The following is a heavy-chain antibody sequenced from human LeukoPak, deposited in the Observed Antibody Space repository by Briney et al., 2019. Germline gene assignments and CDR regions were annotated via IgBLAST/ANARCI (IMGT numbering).Heavy chain of an antibody. Sequence: GRSLRLSCAASGFTFSSYAMSWVRQAPGKGLEWVSAISGSGGSTYYADSVKGRFTISRDNSKNTLYLQMNSLRAEDTAVYYCAKSRDGYGSVDYWGQGTLVTVSS. CDR2: ISGSGGST. CDR1: GFTFSSYA. CDR3: AKSRDGYGSVDY. V-gene: IGHV3-23*01. D-gene: IGHD5-24*01. J-gene: IGHJ4*02.